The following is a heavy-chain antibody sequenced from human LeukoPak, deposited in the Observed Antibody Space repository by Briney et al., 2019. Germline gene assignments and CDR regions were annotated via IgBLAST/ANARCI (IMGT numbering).Heavy chain of an antibody. V-gene: IGHV3-11*01. CDR2: ISSSGSTI. D-gene: IGHD6-6*01. J-gene: IGHJ6*03. CDR3: ARDLVQGYYYMDV. CDR1: GFTFSDYY. Sequence: GSLRLSCAASGFTFSDYYMSWIRQAPGKGLEWVSYISSSGSTIYYADSVKGRFTISRDNAKNSLYLQMNSLRAEDTAVYYCARDLVQGYYYMDVWGKGTTVTVSS.